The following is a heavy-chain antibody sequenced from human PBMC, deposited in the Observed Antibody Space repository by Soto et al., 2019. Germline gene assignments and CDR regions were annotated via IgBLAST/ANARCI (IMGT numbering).Heavy chain of an antibody. CDR3: ARDRELDYGDYRSGHWFDP. V-gene: IGHV4-30-2*01. CDR2: IYHSGST. D-gene: IGHD4-17*01. CDR1: GGSISSGGYS. Sequence: SETLSLTCAVSGGSISSGGYSWSWIRQPPGKGLEWIGYIYHSGSTYYNPSLKSRVTISVDRSKNQFSLKLSSVTAADTAVYYCARDRELDYGDYRSGHWFDPWGQGTLVTSPQ. J-gene: IGHJ5*02.